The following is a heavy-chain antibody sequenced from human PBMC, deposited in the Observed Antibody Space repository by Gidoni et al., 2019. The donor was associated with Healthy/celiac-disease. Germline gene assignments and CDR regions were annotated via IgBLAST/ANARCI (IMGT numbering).Heavy chain of an antibody. Sequence: QVQLVASGGGVVQPGRSLRLSCAASGFTFSSFGMHWVRQAPGKGLEWVAVISYDGSNKYYADSVKGRFTISRDNSKNTLYLQMNSLRAEDTAVYYCAKDPTYSSSSLGLDAFDIWGQGTMVTVSS. V-gene: IGHV3-30*18. D-gene: IGHD6-6*01. CDR3: AKDPTYSSSSLGLDAFDI. J-gene: IGHJ3*02. CDR1: GFTFSSFG. CDR2: ISYDGSNK.